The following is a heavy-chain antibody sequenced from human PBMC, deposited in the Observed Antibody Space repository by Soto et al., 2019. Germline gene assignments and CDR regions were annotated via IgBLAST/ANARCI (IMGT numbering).Heavy chain of an antibody. CDR2: IYYSGST. CDR1: GGSISSGGYY. V-gene: IGHV4-31*03. J-gene: IGHJ4*02. Sequence: SETLSLTCTVSGGSISSGGYYWSWIRQHPGKGLEWIGYIYYSGSTYYNPSLKSRVTISVDTSKNQFSLKLSSVTAADTAVYYCAREPDYSNYLDLRGQGTLGSVS. D-gene: IGHD4-4*01. CDR3: AREPDYSNYLDL.